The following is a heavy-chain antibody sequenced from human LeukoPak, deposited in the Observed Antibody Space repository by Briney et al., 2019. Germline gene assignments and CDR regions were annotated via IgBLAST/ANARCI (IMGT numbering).Heavy chain of an antibody. D-gene: IGHD3-10*01. CDR3: ARDGDHGSGSYYSDY. CDR2: ISSSGSTI. CDR1: GFTFSDYY. J-gene: IGHJ4*02. Sequence: PGGSLRLSCAASGFTFSDYYMSWIRQAPGKGLEWVSYISSSGSTIYYADAVKGRFTISRDNAKNPLYLQMNSLRAEDTAVYYCARDGDHGSGSYYSDYWGQGTLVTVSS. V-gene: IGHV3-11*01.